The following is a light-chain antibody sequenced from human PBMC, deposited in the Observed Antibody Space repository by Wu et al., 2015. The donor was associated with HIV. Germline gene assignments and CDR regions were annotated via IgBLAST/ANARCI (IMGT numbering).Light chain of an antibody. CDR3: QHYGSSQWT. V-gene: IGKV3-20*01. CDR1: QNINRNS. Sequence: EIVLTQSPGTLSLSPGERATLSCRASQNINRNSLAWYQQKPGQAPRLLIYDTSNRATGIPARFSGSGSGTDFTLTISSLGPEDFAVYYCQHYGSSQWTFGQGTKVEMK. J-gene: IGKJ1*01. CDR2: DTS.